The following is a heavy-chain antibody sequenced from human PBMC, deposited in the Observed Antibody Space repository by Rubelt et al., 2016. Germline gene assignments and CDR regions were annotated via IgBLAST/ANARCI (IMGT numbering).Heavy chain of an antibody. CDR2: INPSGGST. D-gene: IGHD3-3*01. V-gene: IGHV1-46*01. CDR1: GYTFTSYY. CDR3: ARSPRYDFEDNWFDP. Sequence: QVQLVQSGAEVKKPGASVKVSCKASGYTFTSYYMHWVRQAPGQGLEWMGIINPSGGSTSYAQTFQGRVTMTSDTSTSTVYMELSSLRSEDTAVYYCARSPRYDFEDNWFDPWGQGTLATVSS. J-gene: IGHJ5*02.